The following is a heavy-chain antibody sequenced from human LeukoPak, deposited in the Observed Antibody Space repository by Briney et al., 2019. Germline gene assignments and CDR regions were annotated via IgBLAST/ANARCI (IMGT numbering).Heavy chain of an antibody. CDR3: ARSPYDILTGYPYYFDY. CDR2: IYYSGST. Sequence: PSETLSLTCTVSGGSISSYYWSWIRQPPGKGLEWIGYIYYSGSTNYNPSLKSRVTISVDTSKNQFSLKLTSVTAADTAVYYCARSPYDILTGYPYYFDYWGQGTLVTVSS. J-gene: IGHJ4*02. V-gene: IGHV4-59*01. CDR1: GGSISSYY. D-gene: IGHD3-9*01.